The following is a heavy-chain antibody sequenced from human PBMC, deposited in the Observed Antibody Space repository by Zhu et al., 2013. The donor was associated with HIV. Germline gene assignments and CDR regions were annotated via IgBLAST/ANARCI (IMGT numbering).Heavy chain of an antibody. V-gene: IGHV1-69*01. CDR1: GGTFSSYA. Sequence: QVQLVQSGAEVKKPGSSVKVSCKASGGTFSSYAISWVRQAPGQGLEWMGGIIPIFGTANYAQKFQGRVTITADESTSTAYMELSSLRSEDTAVYYCARERSDPGTPRGAFDYWGQGTLVTVSS. CDR3: ARERSDPGTPRGAFDY. D-gene: IGHD2-15*01. J-gene: IGHJ4*02. CDR2: IIPIFGTA.